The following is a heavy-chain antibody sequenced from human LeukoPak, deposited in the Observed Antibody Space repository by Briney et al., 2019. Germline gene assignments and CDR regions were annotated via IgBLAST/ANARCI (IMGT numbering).Heavy chain of an antibody. V-gene: IGHV3-11*01. D-gene: IGHD3-3*01. CDR2: ISSSGSTI. CDR3: ARVGYYDFWSGYQDDDAFDI. J-gene: IGHJ3*02. Sequence: GGSLRLSCAASGFTFSDYYMSWIRQAPGKGLEWVSYISSSGSTIYYADSVKGRFTISRDNAKNSLYLQMNSPRAEDTAVYYCARVGYYDFWSGYQDDDAFDIWGQGTMVTVSS. CDR1: GFTFSDYY.